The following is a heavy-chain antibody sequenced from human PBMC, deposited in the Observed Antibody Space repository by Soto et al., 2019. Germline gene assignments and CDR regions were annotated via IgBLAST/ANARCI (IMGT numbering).Heavy chain of an antibody. Sequence: GGSLRLSCAASGFTFSSYAMSWVRQAPGKGLEWVSAISGSGGSTYYADSVKGRFTISRDNSKNTLYLQMNSLRAEDTAVYYCAQRIAAAGPLGWFDPWGQGTLVTVSS. D-gene: IGHD6-13*01. CDR3: AQRIAAAGPLGWFDP. CDR1: GFTFSSYA. J-gene: IGHJ5*02. V-gene: IGHV3-23*01. CDR2: ISGSGGST.